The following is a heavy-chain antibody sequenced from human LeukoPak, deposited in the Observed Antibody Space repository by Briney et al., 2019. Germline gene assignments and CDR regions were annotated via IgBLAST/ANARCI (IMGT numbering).Heavy chain of an antibody. CDR1: GYTFTSYA. D-gene: IGHD2-15*01. CDR2: INTNTGNP. CDR3: ARSGDDIVVVVAATPSFDY. V-gene: IGHV7-4-1*02. J-gene: IGHJ4*02. Sequence: ASVKVSCKASGYTFTSYAMNWVRQAPGQGLEWMGWINTNTGNPTYAQGFTGRFVFSLDTPVSTAYLQISSLKAEDTAVYYCARSGDDIVVVVAATPSFDYWGQGTLVTVSS.